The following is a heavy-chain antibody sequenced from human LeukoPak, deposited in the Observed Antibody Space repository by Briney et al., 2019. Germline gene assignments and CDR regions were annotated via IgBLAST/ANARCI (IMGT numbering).Heavy chain of an antibody. D-gene: IGHD2-2*01. J-gene: IGHJ4*02. CDR2: IYPSDGST. CDR1: GYTFTSYY. Sequence: ASIKVSCKASGYTFTSYYMHWVRQAPGQGLEWMGIIYPSDGSTTYAQDFQGRVTMTRDTSTSTVYMELSSLRSEDTAVYYCARDYKIPQQYCSITSCYLFDYWGQGTLVTVSS. V-gene: IGHV1-46*01. CDR3: ARDYKIPQQYCSITSCYLFDY.